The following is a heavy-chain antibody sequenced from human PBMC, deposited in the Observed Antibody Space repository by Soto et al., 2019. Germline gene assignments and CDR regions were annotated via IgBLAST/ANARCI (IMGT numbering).Heavy chain of an antibody. CDR2: ISDYNGNT. J-gene: IGHJ6*02. V-gene: IGHV1-18*01. D-gene: IGHD3-10*01. CDR1: GYTFTSYA. CDR3: ARDGYYDSGSYGMDV. Sequence: GASVKASCKASGYTFTSYAICWVRQAPGQGLEWMGWISDYNGNTNYAQKFQGRVTMTTDTSTKTVYMVLTSLRSDDTAVYYCARDGYYDSGSYGMDVWGRGTTVTVSS.